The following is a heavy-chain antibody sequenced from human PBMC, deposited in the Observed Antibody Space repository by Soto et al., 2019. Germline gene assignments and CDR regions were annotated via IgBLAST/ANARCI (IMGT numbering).Heavy chain of an antibody. Sequence: PSETLSLTCAVYGGSFSGYYWSWIRQPPGKGLEWIGEINHSGSTSYNPSLKSRVTISSDTSKNQFSLKVSSVTAADTAVYYCARRNGNYYVTSGFDYRGQGTLVTVSS. CDR3: ARRNGNYYVTSGFDY. V-gene: IGHV4-34*01. CDR1: GGSFSGYY. CDR2: INHSGST. J-gene: IGHJ4*02. D-gene: IGHD1-26*01.